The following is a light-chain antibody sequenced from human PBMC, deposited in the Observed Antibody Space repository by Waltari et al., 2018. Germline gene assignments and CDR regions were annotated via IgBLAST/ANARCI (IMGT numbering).Light chain of an antibody. J-gene: IGLJ3*02. CDR1: SSDVGGSNS. V-gene: IGLV2-8*01. CDR2: EVN. Sequence: QSALTQPPPASGSPGQSVTISCPGTSSDVGGSNSVSWYQQHPGKAPKLMIYEVNKRPSGVPDRFSGSKSGNTASLTVSGLQAEDEADYYCSSFAGSNNWVFGGGTKLTVL. CDR3: SSFAGSNNWV.